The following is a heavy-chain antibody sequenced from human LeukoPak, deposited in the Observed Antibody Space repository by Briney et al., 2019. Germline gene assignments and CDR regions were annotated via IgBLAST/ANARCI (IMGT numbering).Heavy chain of an antibody. Sequence: GGSLRLSCAASGITFSDYYMSWIRQAPGKGLEWVSYISSSGSTIYYADSVKGRFTISRDNAKNSLYLQMNSLRAEDTAMYYCARVTLTSANFDYWGQGTLVTVSS. CDR1: GITFSDYY. CDR2: ISSSGSTI. CDR3: ARVTLTSANFDY. V-gene: IGHV3-11*01. J-gene: IGHJ4*02.